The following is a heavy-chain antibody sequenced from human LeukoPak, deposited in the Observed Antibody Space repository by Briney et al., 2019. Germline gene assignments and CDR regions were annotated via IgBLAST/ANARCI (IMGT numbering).Heavy chain of an antibody. CDR3: ATARRAFDI. Sequence: ASVTVSCKASGYTFTSYDINWVRQATGQGLEWMGWMNPNRGNTGYAQKFQGRVTITSNTSISTASMELSSLRSEDTAVYYCATARRAFDIWGQGTMVTVSS. CDR2: MNPNRGNT. J-gene: IGHJ3*02. V-gene: IGHV1-8*03. D-gene: IGHD1-14*01. CDR1: GYTFTSYD.